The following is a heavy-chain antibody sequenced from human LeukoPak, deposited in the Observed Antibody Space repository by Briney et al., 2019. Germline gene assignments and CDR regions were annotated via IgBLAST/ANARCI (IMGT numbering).Heavy chain of an antibody. J-gene: IGHJ6*03. CDR2: IKQDGSEK. Sequence: PGGSLRLSCAASGFTFSSYWMSWVRQAPGKGLEWVANIKQDGSEKYYVDSVKGRFTISRDNAKNSLYLQMNSLRAEDTAVYYCARAEVGGNYDFWSVALRYYYYYYMDVWGKGTTVTVSS. D-gene: IGHD3-3*01. V-gene: IGHV3-7*01. CDR3: ARAEVGGNYDFWSVALRYYYYYYMDV. CDR1: GFTFSSYW.